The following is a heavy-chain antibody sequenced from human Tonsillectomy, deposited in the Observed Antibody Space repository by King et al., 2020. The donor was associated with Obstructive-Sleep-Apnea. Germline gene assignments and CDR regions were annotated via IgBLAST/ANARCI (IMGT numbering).Heavy chain of an antibody. Sequence: QLQESGPGLVKPSETLSLTCTVSVGSISSYYWSWIRQPPGKGLEWVGYIYYSGSTKYNPSLKSRVTISVDTSKKQFSLKLSSVTAADTAVYYCARTFAIFGVDIDAFDIWGQGTMVTVSS. CDR2: IYYSGST. CDR1: VGSISSYY. J-gene: IGHJ3*02. V-gene: IGHV4-59*01. D-gene: IGHD3-3*01. CDR3: ARTFAIFGVDIDAFDI.